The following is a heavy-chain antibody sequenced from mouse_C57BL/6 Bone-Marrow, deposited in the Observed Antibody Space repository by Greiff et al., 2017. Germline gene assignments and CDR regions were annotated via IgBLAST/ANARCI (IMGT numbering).Heavy chain of an antibody. J-gene: IGHJ1*03. CDR3: ASLYYYGSSSWYFDV. V-gene: IGHV1-4*01. CDR1: GYTFTSYT. D-gene: IGHD1-1*01. Sequence: VQGVESGAELARPGASVKMSCKASGYTFTSYTMHWVKQRPGQGLEWIGYINPSSGYTKYNQKFKDKATLTADKSSSTAYMQLSSLTSEDSAVYYCASLYYYGSSSWYFDVWGTGTTVTVSS. CDR2: INPSSGYT.